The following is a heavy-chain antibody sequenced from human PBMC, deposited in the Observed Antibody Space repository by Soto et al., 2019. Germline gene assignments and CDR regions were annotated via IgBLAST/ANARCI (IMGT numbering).Heavy chain of an antibody. D-gene: IGHD1-1*01. CDR1: GGSITTGGRY. V-gene: IGHV4-31*02. J-gene: IGHJ3*02. CDR3: AQALVFTGGDGFDT. CDR2: IYYSGNT. Sequence: QVRLQEWGPGLVKPSQTLSLKCSVSGGSITTGGRYWSWIRQLPGKGLEWIGDIYYSGNTYYNASLKSRVTISVEAAKNPFSLKLSSVTAADTAVYYCAQALVFTGGDGFDTWGKGRLVTVSS.